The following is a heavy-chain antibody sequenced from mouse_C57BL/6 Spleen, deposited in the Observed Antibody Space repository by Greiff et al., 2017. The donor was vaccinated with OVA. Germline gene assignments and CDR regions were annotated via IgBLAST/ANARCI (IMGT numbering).Heavy chain of an antibody. D-gene: IGHD1-1*01. Sequence: QVQLQQSGPELVKPGASVKISCKASGYSFTSYYIHWVKQRPGQGLEWIGWIYPGSGNTKYNEKFKGQATLTADPSSHPAYMQLSSLTSEVSAVDYGAYGSSLAWFAYWGQGTLVTVSA. CDR1: GYSFTSYY. J-gene: IGHJ3*01. V-gene: IGHV1-66*01. CDR3: AYGSSLAWFAY. CDR2: IYPGSGNT.